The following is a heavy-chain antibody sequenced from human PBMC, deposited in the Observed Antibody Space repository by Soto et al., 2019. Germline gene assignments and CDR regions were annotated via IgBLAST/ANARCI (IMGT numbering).Heavy chain of an antibody. V-gene: IGHV3-30*18. CDR2: ISYDGSNK. Sequence: PGGSLRLSCAASGFTFSSYGMHWVRQAPGKGLEWVAVISYDGSNKYYADSVKGRFTISRDNSKNTLYLQMNSLRAEDTAVYNCAKDPSSKWSPGRWGQGTLVTVSS. D-gene: IGHD2-15*01. CDR3: AKDPSSKWSPGR. J-gene: IGHJ4*02. CDR1: GFTFSSYG.